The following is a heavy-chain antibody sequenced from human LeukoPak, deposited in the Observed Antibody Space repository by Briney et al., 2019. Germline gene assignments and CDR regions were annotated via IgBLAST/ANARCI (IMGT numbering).Heavy chain of an antibody. V-gene: IGHV3-21*01. D-gene: IGHD1-20*01. J-gene: IGHJ4*01. CDR3: ARDVNWNYCDY. CDR2: ISTSSSYI. CDR1: GFTFSNAW. Sequence: GGSLRLSCAASGFTFSNAWMSWVRQAPGKGLEWVSFISTSSSYIYYADSVKGRFTISRDNAKNSLYLQMNSLRAEDTAVYYCARDVNWNYCDYWGHGTLVTVSS.